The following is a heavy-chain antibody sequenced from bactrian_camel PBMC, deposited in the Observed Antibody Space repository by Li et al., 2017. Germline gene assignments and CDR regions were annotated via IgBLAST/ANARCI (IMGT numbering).Heavy chain of an antibody. CDR1: GFALNTAF. J-gene: IGHJ4*01. D-gene: IGHD7*01. CDR3: AADDGGGYVVPHY. CDR2: INYAGDKV. V-gene: IGHV3S40*01. Sequence: VQLVESGGGSVQAGGSMRLSCATSGFALNTAFMRWFRQAPGKGLEWVATINYAGDKVYYSDSVKGRFTISKDNAKNTLYLQMNSLKPEDTAVYYCAADDGGGYVVPHYWGQGTQ.